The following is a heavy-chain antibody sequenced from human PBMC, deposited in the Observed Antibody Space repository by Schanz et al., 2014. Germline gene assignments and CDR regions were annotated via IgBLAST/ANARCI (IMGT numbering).Heavy chain of an antibody. V-gene: IGHV1-3*01. CDR2: INAGTGNT. CDR1: GYSFTPFP. CDR3: ARNIIATARAYDI. J-gene: IGHJ3*02. D-gene: IGHD6-13*01. Sequence: QVQLVQSWAEVKGPGASVKVSCKASGYSFTPFPIHWVRQAPGQRLEWMGWINAGTGNTEYSQKFQGRVTITRDTLASTAYMEVSSLRSEDTAVYYCARNIIATARAYDIWGQGTMVTVSS.